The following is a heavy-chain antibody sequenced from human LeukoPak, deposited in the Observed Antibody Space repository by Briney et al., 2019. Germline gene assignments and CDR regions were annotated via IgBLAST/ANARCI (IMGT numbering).Heavy chain of an antibody. Sequence: PSETLSLTCTVSGASISSGSYYWGWIRQPPGKGLEWIGSMYYSGNTYYNPSLKSRVTISVDASKNQFSLNLYSVTAADTAVYYCARRGGSPLGAFDIWGQGTMVTVSS. CDR3: ARRGGSPLGAFDI. D-gene: IGHD1-26*01. V-gene: IGHV4-39*07. J-gene: IGHJ3*02. CDR1: GASISSGSYY. CDR2: MYYSGNT.